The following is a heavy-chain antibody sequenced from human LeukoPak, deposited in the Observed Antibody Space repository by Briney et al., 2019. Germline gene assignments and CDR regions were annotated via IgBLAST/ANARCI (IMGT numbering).Heavy chain of an antibody. Sequence: SETLSLTCTVSGYSISSGYYWGWIRQPPGKGLEWIGSIHHSGSTYYNPSLKSRVTISVDTSKNQFSLKLSSVTAADTAVYYCASLAMAFIDQGRYNYYYYMDVWGKGTTVTVSS. CDR2: IHHSGST. V-gene: IGHV4-38-2*02. D-gene: IGHD5-18*01. CDR3: ASLAMAFIDQGRYNYYYYMDV. CDR1: GYSISSGYY. J-gene: IGHJ6*03.